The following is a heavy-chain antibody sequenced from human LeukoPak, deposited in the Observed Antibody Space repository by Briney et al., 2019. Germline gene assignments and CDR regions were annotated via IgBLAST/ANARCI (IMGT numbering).Heavy chain of an antibody. J-gene: IGHJ4*02. D-gene: IGHD6-19*01. CDR3: ARDSVAGTSLDY. CDR2: ISYDGSNK. Sequence: GGSLRFSCAASGFTFSNYAMHWVRQAPGKGLEWVAVISYDGSNKYYADSVKGRFTISRDNSKNTLYLQMNSLRPEDTAVYDCARDSVAGTSLDYWGQGTLVTVSS. CDR1: GFTFSNYA. V-gene: IGHV3-30-3*01.